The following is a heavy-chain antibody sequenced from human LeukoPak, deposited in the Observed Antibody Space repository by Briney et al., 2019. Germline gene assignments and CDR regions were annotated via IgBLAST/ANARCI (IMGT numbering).Heavy chain of an antibody. J-gene: IGHJ3*02. CDR2: ISWNSGSI. CDR3: AKDMISAVGADAFDI. D-gene: IGHD3-16*01. CDR1: GFTFDDYA. V-gene: IGHV3-9*01. Sequence: PGRSLRLSCAASGFTFDDYAMHWVRQAPGKGLEWVSGISWNSGSIGYADSVKGRFTISRDNAKNSLYLQMNSLRAEDTALYYCAKDMISAVGADAFDIWGQGTMVTVSS.